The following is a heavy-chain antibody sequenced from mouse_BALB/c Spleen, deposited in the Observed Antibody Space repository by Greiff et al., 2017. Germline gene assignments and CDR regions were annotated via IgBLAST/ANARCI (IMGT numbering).Heavy chain of an antibody. CDR2: ISSGSSTI. J-gene: IGHJ3*01. CDR1: GFTFSSFG. Sequence: EVQRVESGGGLVQPGGSRKLSCAASGFTFSSFGMHWVRQAPEKGLEWVAYISSGSSTIYYADTVKGRFTISRDNPKNTLFLQMTSLRSEDTAMYYCARSGGSSYTWFAYWGQGTLVTVSA. V-gene: IGHV5-17*02. CDR3: ARSGGSSYTWFAY. D-gene: IGHD1-1*01.